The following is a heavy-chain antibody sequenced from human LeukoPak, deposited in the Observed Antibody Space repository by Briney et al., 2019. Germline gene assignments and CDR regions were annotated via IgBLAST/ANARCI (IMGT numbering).Heavy chain of an antibody. CDR3: ARHLLSVVRGESHPYYYYYMDV. D-gene: IGHD3-10*01. CDR2: IYPGDSDT. CDR1: GYSFTSYW. Sequence: PGESLKISCKGSGYSFTSYWIGWVRQMPGKGLEWMGIIYPGDSDTRYSPSFQGQVTISADKSISTAYLQWSSLKASDTAMYYCARHLLSVVRGESHPYYYYYMDVWGKGTTVTISS. J-gene: IGHJ6*03. V-gene: IGHV5-51*01.